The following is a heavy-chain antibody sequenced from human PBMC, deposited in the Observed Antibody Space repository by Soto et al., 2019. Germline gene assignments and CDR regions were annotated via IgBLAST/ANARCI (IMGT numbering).Heavy chain of an antibody. CDR2: ISYDGSNK. Sequence: GGSLRLSCAASGFTFSSYAMHWVRQAPGKGLEWVAVISYDGSNKYYADSVKGRFTISRDNSKNTLYLQMNTLRVEDTAVYYCVKGTLGDCSSGSCHWASFDYWGQGTLVTVSS. D-gene: IGHD2-15*01. CDR1: GFTFSSYA. CDR3: VKGTLGDCSSGSCHWASFDY. J-gene: IGHJ4*02. V-gene: IGHV3-30-3*01.